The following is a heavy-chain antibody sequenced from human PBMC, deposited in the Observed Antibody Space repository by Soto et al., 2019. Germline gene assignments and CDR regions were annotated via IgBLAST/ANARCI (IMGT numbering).Heavy chain of an antibody. CDR2: ISYDGSNK. J-gene: IGHJ4*02. CDR3: ASVGADYDSWSGYYPGPNDY. CDR1: GFTFSSYA. D-gene: IGHD3-3*01. V-gene: IGHV3-30-3*01. Sequence: GGSLRLSCAASGFTFSSYAMHWVRQAPGKGLEWVAVISYDGSNKYCADSVKGRFTISRDNSKNTLYLQMNSLRAEDTAVYYCASVGADYDSWSGYYPGPNDYWGQGTLVTVSS.